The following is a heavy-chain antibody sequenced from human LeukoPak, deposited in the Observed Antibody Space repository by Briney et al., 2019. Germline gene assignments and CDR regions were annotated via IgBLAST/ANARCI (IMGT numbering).Heavy chain of an antibody. D-gene: IGHD6-13*01. J-gene: IGHJ5*02. CDR3: ARGRGARSSRWYNWFDP. CDR2: INNSGST. V-gene: IGHV4-34*01. CDR1: GGSFSAYY. Sequence: SESLSLTCAVYGGSFSAYYWSWVRQPPGKGLEWVGEINNSGSTNYNTSLKRRVTISIDTSKNQFSLEMSTMTAADTAVYYCARGRGARSSRWYNWFDPWGQGTLVTVSS.